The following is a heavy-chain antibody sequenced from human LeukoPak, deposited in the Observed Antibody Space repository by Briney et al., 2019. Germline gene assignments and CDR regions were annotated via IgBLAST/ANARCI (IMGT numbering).Heavy chain of an antibody. CDR3: AARKVRGVWFYLDY. CDR2: TSSDLNVK. CDR1: GFTFRNYV. V-gene: IGHV3-30*09. D-gene: IGHD3-10*01. Sequence: PGGSLRLSCAASGFTFRNYVIHWVRQAPGKGLEWVAVTSSDLNVKLYADSVKGRFAISTDNSKNTLYLQMNSLRVEDTAVYFCAARKVRGVWFYLDYWGQGTLVTVSS. J-gene: IGHJ4*02.